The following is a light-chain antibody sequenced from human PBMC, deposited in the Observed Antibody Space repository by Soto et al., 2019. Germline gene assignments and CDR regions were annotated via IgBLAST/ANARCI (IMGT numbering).Light chain of an antibody. Sequence: EIVLTQSPATLSLSPGERATLSCRASQSVSSSYLAWYQQKPGQAPRLLMNVASNRATGIPDRFSGSGSGTDFTLTISRLEPEDSAVYYCHHYGYSPPWTFGQGTKVEIK. CDR1: QSVSSSY. J-gene: IGKJ1*01. CDR3: HHYGYSPPWT. CDR2: VAS. V-gene: IGKV3-20*01.